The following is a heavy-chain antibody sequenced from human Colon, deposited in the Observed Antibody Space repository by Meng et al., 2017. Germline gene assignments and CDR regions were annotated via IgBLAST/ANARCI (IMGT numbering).Heavy chain of an antibody. CDR1: GGSLSNSNW. D-gene: IGHD5-18*01. V-gene: IGHV4-4*02. CDR2: IYHSGNT. J-gene: IGHJ4*02. Sequence: QVTPQEPGPGLVKPSGPLSLTCAVAGGSLSNSNWWSWVRQSTGKGLEWIGEIYHSGNTNYNPSLKSRVTISVDKSKNQFSLKVSSVTAADTAVYYCASRGFSYGYVSFWGQGTLVTVSS. CDR3: ASRGFSYGYVSF.